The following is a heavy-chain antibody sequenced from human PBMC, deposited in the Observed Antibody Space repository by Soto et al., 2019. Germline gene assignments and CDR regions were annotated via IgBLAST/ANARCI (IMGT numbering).Heavy chain of an antibody. CDR1: GGSISSSSYY. CDR2: IDYSGST. V-gene: IGHV4-39*01. D-gene: IGHD3-9*01. Sequence: QLQLQESGPGLVKPSETLSLTCTVSGGSISSSSYYWGWIRQPAGKGLEWIGSIDYSGSTYYNPSLKSRVTISVDKSQNQFSLKLSSVTAADTAVYYCARLEGLATISYYFDYWGQGTLVTVSS. J-gene: IGHJ4*02. CDR3: ARLEGLATISYYFDY.